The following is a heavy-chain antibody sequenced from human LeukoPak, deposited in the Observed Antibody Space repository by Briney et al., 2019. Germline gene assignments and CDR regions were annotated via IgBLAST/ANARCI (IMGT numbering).Heavy chain of an antibody. V-gene: IGHV1-69*05. D-gene: IGHD3-10*01. Sequence: SVKVSCKASGGTFSSYAISWVRQAPGQGLEWMGRIIPIFGTANYAQKFQGGVTITTDESTSTAYMELSSLRSEDTAVYYCAREIKYYYGSGSYVDYWGQGTLVTVSS. J-gene: IGHJ4*02. CDR1: GGTFSSYA. CDR2: IIPIFGTA. CDR3: AREIKYYYGSGSYVDY.